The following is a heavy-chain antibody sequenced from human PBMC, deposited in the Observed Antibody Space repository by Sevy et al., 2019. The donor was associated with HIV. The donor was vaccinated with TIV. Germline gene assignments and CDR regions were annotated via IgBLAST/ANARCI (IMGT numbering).Heavy chain of an antibody. J-gene: IGHJ3*02. CDR2: ISYDGSNK. V-gene: IGHV3-30*03. CDR1: GFTFSSYG. Sequence: GGSLRLSCAASGFTFSSYGMHWVRQAPGKGLEWVAVISYDGSNKYYVDSVKGRFTISRDNSKNTLYLQMNSLRAEDTAVYYCARAYYEFWSGYFYDAFDIWGQGTMVTVSS. CDR3: ARAYYEFWSGYFYDAFDI. D-gene: IGHD3-3*01.